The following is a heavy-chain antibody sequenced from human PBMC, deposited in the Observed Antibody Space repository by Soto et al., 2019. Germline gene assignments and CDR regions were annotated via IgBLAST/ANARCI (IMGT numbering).Heavy chain of an antibody. CDR1: GFTFSSYS. Sequence: EVQLVESGGGLVQPGGSLRLSCAASGFTFSSYSMNWVRQAPGKGLEWVSYISSSSRTIYYADSVKGRFTISRDNAKNSLYLQMNSLRDEDTAVYYCARNLREPYYYYGMDVWGQGTTVTVSS. CDR3: ARNLREPYYYYGMDV. CDR2: ISSSSRTI. V-gene: IGHV3-48*02. J-gene: IGHJ6*02.